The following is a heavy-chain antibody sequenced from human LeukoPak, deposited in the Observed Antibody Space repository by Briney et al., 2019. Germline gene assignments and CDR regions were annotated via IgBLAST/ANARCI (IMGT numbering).Heavy chain of an antibody. CDR1: GFTFSSYE. Sequence: GGSLRLSCAASGFTFSSYEMNWVRQAPGKGLEWVSYISSSGSTIYYADSVKGRFTISRDNAKNSLYLQMNSLRAEDTAVYYCARDPTTAMAPYYFDYWGQGTLVTVSS. CDR3: ARDPTTAMAPYYFDY. J-gene: IGHJ4*02. D-gene: IGHD5-18*01. V-gene: IGHV3-48*03. CDR2: ISSSGSTI.